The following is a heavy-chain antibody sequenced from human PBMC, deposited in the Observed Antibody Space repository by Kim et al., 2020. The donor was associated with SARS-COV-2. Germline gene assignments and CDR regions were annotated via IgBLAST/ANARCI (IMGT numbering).Heavy chain of an antibody. V-gene: IGHV3-7*01. CDR2: TEK. CDR3: ARGRGLDS. Sequence: TEKDYVDSVKGRLTVSRDNDKNSLYLQMNSLRAGDTAIYYCARGRGLDSWGQGTLVTVSS. J-gene: IGHJ4*02.